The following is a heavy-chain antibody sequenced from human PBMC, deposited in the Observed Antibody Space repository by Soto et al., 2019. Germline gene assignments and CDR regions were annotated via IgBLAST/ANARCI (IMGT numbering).Heavy chain of an antibody. J-gene: IGHJ6*02. V-gene: IGHV1-69*01. D-gene: IGHD3-10*01. CDR1: GGTFSGSA. CDR2: IIPIFGTA. Sequence: SVRVSFKTSGGTFSGSAICLGLQAPGQGLEWMGGIIPIFGTANYAQKFQGRVTITADESTSTAYMELSSLRSEDTAVYYCASTAVNYYGSGSYYNTKYYYYYGLDVWGQGTTV. CDR3: ASTAVNYYGSGSYYNTKYYYYYGLDV.